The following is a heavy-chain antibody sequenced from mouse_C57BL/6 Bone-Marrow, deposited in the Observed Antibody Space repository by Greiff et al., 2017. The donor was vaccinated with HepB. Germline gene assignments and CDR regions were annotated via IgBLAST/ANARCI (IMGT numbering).Heavy chain of an antibody. Sequence: EVKLMESGPGLVKPSQSLSLTCSVTGYSITSGYYWNWIRQFPGNKLEWMGYISYDGSNNYNPSLKNRISITRDTSKNQFFLKLNSVTTEDTATYYCARHITTVDAMDYWGQGTSVTVSS. CDR3: ARHITTVDAMDY. V-gene: IGHV3-6*01. CDR1: GYSITSGYY. J-gene: IGHJ4*01. CDR2: ISYDGSN. D-gene: IGHD1-1*01.